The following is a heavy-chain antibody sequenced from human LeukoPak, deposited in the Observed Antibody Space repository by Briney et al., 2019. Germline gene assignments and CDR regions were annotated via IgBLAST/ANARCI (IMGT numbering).Heavy chain of an antibody. V-gene: IGHV5-51*01. CDR1: GYSFTSYW. CDR3: ARRGGYSYGYGDYYYYYMGV. D-gene: IGHD5-18*01. J-gene: IGHJ6*03. CDR2: IYPGDSDT. Sequence: GESLKISCKGSGYSFTSYWIGWVRQMPGKGLEWMGIIYPGDSDTRYSPSFQGQVTISADKSISTAYLQWSSLKASDTAMYYCARRGGYSYGYGDYYYYYMGVWGKGTTVTVSS.